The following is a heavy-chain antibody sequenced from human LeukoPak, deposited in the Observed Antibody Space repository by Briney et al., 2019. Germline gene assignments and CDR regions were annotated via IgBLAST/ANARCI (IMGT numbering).Heavy chain of an antibody. J-gene: IGHJ6*02. CDR3: ARELGSGSTSSTLPLYGMDV. V-gene: IGHV1-46*01. CDR2: INPSGGST. D-gene: IGHD2-2*01. Sequence: ASVKVSCKASGYTFTSYSMHWVRQAPGQGLEWMGIINPSGGSTSYAQKFQGRVTMTRDTSTSTVYMELSSLRSEDTAVYYCARELGSGSTSSTLPLYGMDVWGQGTTVTVSS. CDR1: GYTFTSYS.